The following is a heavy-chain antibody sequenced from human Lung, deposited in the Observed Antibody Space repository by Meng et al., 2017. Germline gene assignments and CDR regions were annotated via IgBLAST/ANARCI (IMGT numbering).Heavy chain of an antibody. Sequence: VQLGVVGGGLVKPWGSLRLSCVASGGTFRNVWMTWVRQAPGKGLEWVGRIKSKVDGGTTDFAAPVKGRFTISRDDAQNTLYLQMDSLKTEDTAVYYCTTDLPFTEGGVITTWGQGTLVTSP. CDR1: GGTFRNVW. J-gene: IGHJ5*02. V-gene: IGHV3-15*01. CDR2: IKSKVDGGTT. CDR3: TTDLPFTEGGVITT. D-gene: IGHD3-16*02.